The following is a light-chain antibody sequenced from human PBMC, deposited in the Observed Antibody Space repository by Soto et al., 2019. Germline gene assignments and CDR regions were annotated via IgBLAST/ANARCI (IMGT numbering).Light chain of an antibody. CDR1: QSISSY. CDR3: QQYNSYWT. Sequence: DIQMTQSPSSLSAPVGERVTITCRASQSISSYLNWYQQKPGKAPKLLIYAASSLQSGVPSRFSGSGSGTEFTLTISSLQPDDFATYYCQQYNSYWTFGQGTKVDIK. CDR2: AAS. J-gene: IGKJ1*01. V-gene: IGKV1-39*01.